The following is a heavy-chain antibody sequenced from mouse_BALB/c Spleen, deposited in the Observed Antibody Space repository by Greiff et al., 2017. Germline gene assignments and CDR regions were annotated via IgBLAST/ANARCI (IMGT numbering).Heavy chain of an antibody. V-gene: IGHV14-4*02. Sequence: EVMLVESGAELVRSGASVKLSCTASGFNIKDYYMHWVKQRPEQGLEWIGWIDPENGDTEYAPKLQGKATMTADTSSNTAYLQLSSLTSEDTAVYYCNAFTTTYYYAMDYWGQGTSVTVSS. CDR3: NAFTTTYYYAMDY. CDR2: IDPENGDT. D-gene: IGHD2-12*01. J-gene: IGHJ4*01. CDR1: GFNIKDYY.